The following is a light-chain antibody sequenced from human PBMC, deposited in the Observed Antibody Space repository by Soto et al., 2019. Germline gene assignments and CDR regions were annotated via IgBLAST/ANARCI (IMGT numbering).Light chain of an antibody. CDR1: SSDVGDYNY. Sequence: QSVLTQPASVSGSPGQSITISCTGTSSDVGDYNYVSWYQQHPGKAPKLVIFEVSTRPSGVSNRFSGSKSGNTASLTISGLQAEDEADYYCSSYTPSTPFVFGTGTKLTVL. J-gene: IGLJ1*01. V-gene: IGLV2-14*01. CDR3: SSYTPSTPFV. CDR2: EVS.